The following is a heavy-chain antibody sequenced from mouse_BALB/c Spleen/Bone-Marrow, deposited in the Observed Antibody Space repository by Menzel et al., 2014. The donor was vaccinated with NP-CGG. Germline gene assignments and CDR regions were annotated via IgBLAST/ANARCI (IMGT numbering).Heavy chain of an antibody. CDR3: ARGAYYGNYFDY. D-gene: IGHD2-10*01. V-gene: IGHV1-54*01. CDR1: GYAFTNYL. Sequence: VQLVESGADLVRPGTSVKVSCKASGYAFTNYLIEWVKQRPGQGLEWIGVINPGSGGTNYNEKFRGKATLTADKSSSTAYMLLSSLTSDDSAVNFCARGAYYGNYFDYWGQGTTLTVSS. CDR2: INPGSGGT. J-gene: IGHJ2*01.